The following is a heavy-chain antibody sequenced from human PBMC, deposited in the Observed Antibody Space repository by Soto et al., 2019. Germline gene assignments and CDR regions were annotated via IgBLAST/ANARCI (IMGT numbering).Heavy chain of an antibody. CDR1: GDSINSNTYY. Sequence: QLQLQESGPGLVQPSETLSLTCIVSGDSINSNTYYWAWIRQSPGEGLEWIGSIYYTGRAFYNPALKSRVTISVDTSKNQFSLKMDSVTAADTAVYFCARPLLGATILSGFDSWGRGILVTVSS. V-gene: IGHV4-39*01. D-gene: IGHD5-12*01. J-gene: IGHJ4*02. CDR3: ARPLLGATILSGFDS. CDR2: IYYTGRA.